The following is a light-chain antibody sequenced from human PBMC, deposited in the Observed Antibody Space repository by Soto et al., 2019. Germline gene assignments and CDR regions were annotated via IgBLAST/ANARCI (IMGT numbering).Light chain of an antibody. CDR2: GAS. CDR1: QSVSSSY. Sequence: DIVLTQPPGTLSLSPGEAATLSCSASQSVSSSYLAWYQQKPGQAPRLLIYGASNRATGIPARFSGTGSGTDFTLTISSLEPEDFAVYYCQHRSNWPITFGQGTRLEIK. V-gene: IGKV3D-20*02. J-gene: IGKJ5*01. CDR3: QHRSNWPIT.